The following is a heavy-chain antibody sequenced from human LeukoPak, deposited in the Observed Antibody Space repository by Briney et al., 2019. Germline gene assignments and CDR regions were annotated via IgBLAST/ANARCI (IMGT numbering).Heavy chain of an antibody. V-gene: IGHV4-34*01. CDR1: GGSFSGYY. J-gene: IGHJ6*02. CDR3: ARGPTVSYYYGMDV. D-gene: IGHD1-14*01. CDR2: INHSGST. Sequence: PSETLSLTCAVYGGSFSGYYWSWIRQPPGKGLEWIGEINHSGSTNYNPSLKSRVTISVDTSKNQFSLKLSSVTAADTAVYYCARGPTVSYYYGMDVWGQGTTVIVSS.